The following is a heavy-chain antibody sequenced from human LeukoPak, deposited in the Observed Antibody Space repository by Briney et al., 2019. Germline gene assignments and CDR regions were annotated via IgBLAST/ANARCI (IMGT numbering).Heavy chain of an antibody. V-gene: IGHV3-48*03. J-gene: IGHJ4*02. CDR1: GFTFSSYE. D-gene: IGHD1-1*01. Sequence: GGSLRLSCAASGFTFSSYEMNWVRQAPGKGLEWVSYISSSGSTIYYADSVKGRFTISRDNAKHSLYLQMSSLRAEDTAVYYCARELWNDLGDYWGQGTLVTVSS. CDR3: ARELWNDLGDY. CDR2: ISSSGSTI.